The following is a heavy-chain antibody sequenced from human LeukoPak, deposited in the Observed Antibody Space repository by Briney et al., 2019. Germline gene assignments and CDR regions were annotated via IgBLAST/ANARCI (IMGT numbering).Heavy chain of an antibody. D-gene: IGHD6-6*01. CDR3: ARGESIAGLGY. J-gene: IGHJ4*02. V-gene: IGHV1-2*02. Sequence: ASVKVSCKASGYTFTGYYMHWVRQAPGQGLEWMGWINPNSGGTNYAQNFQGRVTMTRDTSISAAYMELSRLRSDDTAVYYCARGESIAGLGYWGQGTLVTVSS. CDR1: GYTFTGYY. CDR2: INPNSGGT.